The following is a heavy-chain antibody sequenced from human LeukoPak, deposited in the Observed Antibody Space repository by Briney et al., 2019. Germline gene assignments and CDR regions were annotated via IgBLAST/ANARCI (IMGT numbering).Heavy chain of an antibody. CDR3: ARSLGGGFGAFFDY. V-gene: IGHV4-39*01. CDR1: GGSISSSSYY. D-gene: IGHD3-10*01. Sequence: SETLSLTCTVSGGSISSSSYYWGWIRQPPGKGLEWIGSIYYSGSTYYNPSLKSRVTISVDTSKNQFSLKLSSVTAADTAVYYCARSLGGGFGAFFDYWGQGTLVTVSS. J-gene: IGHJ4*02. CDR2: IYYSGST.